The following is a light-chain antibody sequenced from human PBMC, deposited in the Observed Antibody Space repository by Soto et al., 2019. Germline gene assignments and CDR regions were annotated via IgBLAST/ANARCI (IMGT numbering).Light chain of an antibody. CDR1: SSDVGSSNY. V-gene: IGLV2-11*01. Sequence: QSVLTQPRSVSGSPGQTVTISCTGSSSDVGSSNYMSWYQQHPGEALKLVIYDVAQRPSGVPDRLSGSRSGKTASLTISGLQPDDEADYYCCSYAGSDTLIFGSGTKVTVL. CDR2: DVA. J-gene: IGLJ1*01. CDR3: CSYAGSDTLI.